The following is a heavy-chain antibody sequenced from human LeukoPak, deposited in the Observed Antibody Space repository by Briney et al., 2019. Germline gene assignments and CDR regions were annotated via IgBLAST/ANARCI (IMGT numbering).Heavy chain of an antibody. Sequence: GGSLRLSCAASGFTFSSYGLHWVRQAPGKGLEWVSVIYSGGNTYYADSVKGRFTISRDNSKNTVYLQMNSLRAEDTAVYYCARGETSSYDYWGQGTLVTVSS. V-gene: IGHV3-NL1*01. CDR3: ARGETSSYDY. J-gene: IGHJ4*02. CDR1: GFTFSSYG. D-gene: IGHD2-2*01. CDR2: IYSGGNT.